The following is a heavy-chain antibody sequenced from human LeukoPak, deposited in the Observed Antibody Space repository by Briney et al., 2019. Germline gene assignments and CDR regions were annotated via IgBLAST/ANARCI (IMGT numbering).Heavy chain of an antibody. V-gene: IGHV4-39*07. Sequence: KSSETLSLTCTVSGGSISSSSYYWGWIRQPPGKGLEWIGSIYYSGSTYYNPSRKSRVTISVDTAKHQFSLKLSSVTAADTAVYYCARVSSTPRDDDYWGQGTLVTVSS. CDR3: ARVSSTPRDDDY. CDR2: IYYSGST. D-gene: IGHD5-24*01. CDR1: GGSISSSSYY. J-gene: IGHJ4*02.